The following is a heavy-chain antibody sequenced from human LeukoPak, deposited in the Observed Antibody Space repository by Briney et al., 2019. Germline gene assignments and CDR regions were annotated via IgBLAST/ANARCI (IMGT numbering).Heavy chain of an antibody. V-gene: IGHV4-31*03. D-gene: IGHD2-15*01. J-gene: IGHJ5*02. CDR1: GGSISSGGYY. Sequence: SQTLSLTCTVSGGSISSGGYYWSWIRQHPGKGLEWIGYIYYSGSTYYNPSLKSRVTISVDTSKNQFSLKLSSVTAADTAVYYCARGGIYCSGGSCYANNWFDPWGQGTLVTVSS. CDR3: ARGGIYCSGGSCYANNWFDP. CDR2: IYYSGST.